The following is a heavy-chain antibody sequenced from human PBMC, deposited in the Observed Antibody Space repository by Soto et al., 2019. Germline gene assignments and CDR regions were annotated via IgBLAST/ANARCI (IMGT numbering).Heavy chain of an antibody. CDR2: IYNSGSPT. CDR3: ARVIGGPAFPFYYMDV. V-gene: IGHV3-48*01. Sequence: PGGSLRLSCAASGFTFSNFAMNWVRQAPGKGMEWVSYIYNSGSPTYYADSVKGRFTVSRDNARTSLFLQLNSLRAEDTAVYYCARVIGGPAFPFYYMDVWGTGTTVTVSS. J-gene: IGHJ6*03. CDR1: GFTFSNFA.